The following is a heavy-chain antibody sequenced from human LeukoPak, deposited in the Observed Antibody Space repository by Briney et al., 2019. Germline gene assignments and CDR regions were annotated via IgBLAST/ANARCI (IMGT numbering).Heavy chain of an antibody. CDR3: ARKAAPTYWSDE. CDR2: IYPSGSGTT. Sequence: SETLSLTCGVSGYSISNGYYWAWIRQPPGKGLESIGNIYPSGSGTTHYNPSLESRVTISLDTSNNQFSLRLTSVTAADTAIYYCARKAAPTYWSDEWVQATLVTVTS. V-gene: IGHV4-38-2*01. D-gene: IGHD6-6*01. J-gene: IGHJ4*02. CDR1: GYSISNGYY.